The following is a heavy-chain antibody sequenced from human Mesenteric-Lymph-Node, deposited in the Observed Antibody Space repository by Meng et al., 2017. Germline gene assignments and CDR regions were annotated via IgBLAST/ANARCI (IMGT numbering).Heavy chain of an antibody. D-gene: IGHD2-15*01. CDR3: ARVIGYCSGGSCSNPSHYYYYYGMDV. CDR2: IIPIFGTA. V-gene: IGHV1-69*05. CDR1: GGTFSSNA. Sequence: SVKVSCKASGGTFSSNAISWVRQAPGQGLEWVGGIIPIFGTANYAQKFQGRVTITTDESTSTAYMELSSLRSEDTAVYYCARVIGYCSGGSCSNPSHYYYYYGMDVWGQGTTVTVSS. J-gene: IGHJ6*02.